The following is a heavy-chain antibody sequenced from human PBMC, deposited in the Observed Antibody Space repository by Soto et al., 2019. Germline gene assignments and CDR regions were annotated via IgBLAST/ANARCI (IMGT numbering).Heavy chain of an antibody. CDR1: GYTFTSYD. J-gene: IGHJ4*02. CDR2: INPTSEYT. V-gene: IGHV1-8*01. D-gene: IGHD1-1*01. CDR3: ARQVHPRYSSE. Sequence: GASVKVSCKASGYTFTSYDINWVRQAPGQGLEWVGWINPTSEYTAHAQKFQGRVTLTREISTATAYMELSSLTSEDTAVYFCARQVHPRYSSEWGPGTKVTVSS.